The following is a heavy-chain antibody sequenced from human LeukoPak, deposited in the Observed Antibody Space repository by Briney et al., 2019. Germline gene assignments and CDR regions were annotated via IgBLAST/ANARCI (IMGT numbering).Heavy chain of an antibody. J-gene: IGHJ4*02. D-gene: IGHD3-10*01. CDR3: AKYGGITMVGGLIQHLDY. CDR2: ISGSGGST. V-gene: IGHV3-23*01. CDR1: RFTFSSYA. Sequence: PGGSLRLSCAASRFTFSSYAMSWVRQAPGKGLEWVSPISGSGGSTYYADSVKGRFTISRDNSKNTLYLQMNSLRAEDTAVYYCAKYGGITMVGGLIQHLDYWGQGTLVTVSS.